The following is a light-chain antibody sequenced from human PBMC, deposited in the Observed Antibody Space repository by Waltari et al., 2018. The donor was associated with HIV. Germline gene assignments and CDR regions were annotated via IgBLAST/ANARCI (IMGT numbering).Light chain of an antibody. CDR3: TSYAGINPVA. CDR2: EVN. J-gene: IGLJ2*01. Sequence: PALPQPPPASGSPGQQATTPCTETSSDVGGYDYLSWYQQHPGKAPKLLIHEVNKRPSGVPDRFSGSKSGNTASLTVSGLQAEDEAEYYCTSYAGINPVAFGGGTNLTVL. V-gene: IGLV2-8*01. CDR1: SSDVGGYDY.